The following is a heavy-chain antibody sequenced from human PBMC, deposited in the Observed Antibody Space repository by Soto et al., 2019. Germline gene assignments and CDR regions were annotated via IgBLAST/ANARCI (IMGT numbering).Heavy chain of an antibody. Sequence: PSDTLSLTCAVYGGSFSGYYWSWIRQPPGKGLEWIGEINHSGSTNYNPSLKSRVTISVDTSKNQFSLKLSSVTAADTAVYYCADSIAVAGPPSYWGQGTLVTVSS. CDR2: INHSGST. CDR3: ADSIAVAGPPSY. V-gene: IGHV4-34*01. D-gene: IGHD6-19*01. CDR1: GGSFSGYY. J-gene: IGHJ4*02.